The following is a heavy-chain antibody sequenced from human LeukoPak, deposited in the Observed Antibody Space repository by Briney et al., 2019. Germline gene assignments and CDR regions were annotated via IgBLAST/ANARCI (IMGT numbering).Heavy chain of an antibody. J-gene: IGHJ3*02. CDR1: GGTFSGYA. Sequence: SVKVSCKASGGTFSGYAISWVRQAPGQGLEWMGGIIPIFGTANYAQKFQGRVTITADESTSTAYVELSSLRSEDTAVYYCAREGGRDYEGRENAFDIWGQGTMVTVSS. CDR2: IIPIFGTA. CDR3: AREGGRDYEGRENAFDI. V-gene: IGHV1-69*13. D-gene: IGHD3-22*01.